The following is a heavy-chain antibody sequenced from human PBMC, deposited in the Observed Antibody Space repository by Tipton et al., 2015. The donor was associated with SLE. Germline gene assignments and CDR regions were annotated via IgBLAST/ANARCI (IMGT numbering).Heavy chain of an antibody. J-gene: IGHJ4*02. V-gene: IGHV5-51*01. CDR3: ARQIRNYYDSSGYYPYYFDY. CDR2: IYPGDSDT. D-gene: IGHD3-22*01. Sequence: QLVQSGAEVKKPGESLKISCKGSGYSFTSYWIGWVRQMPGKGLEWMGIIYPGDSDTRYSPSFQGQVTISADKSISTAYLQWSSLKASGTAMYYCARQIRNYYDSSGYYPYYFDYWGQGTLVTVSS. CDR1: GYSFTSYW.